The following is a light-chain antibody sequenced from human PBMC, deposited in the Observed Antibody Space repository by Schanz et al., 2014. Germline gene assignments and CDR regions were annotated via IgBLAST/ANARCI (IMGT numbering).Light chain of an antibody. J-gene: IGLJ3*02. CDR3: TSYISSSFFWV. Sequence: QSALTQPPSVSGSPGQSVTISCTGTSSDVGTYNYVSWYQHHPGKAPKLMIYDVSDRPSGVSNRFSGSKSGNTASLTISGLQTEDEADYYCTSYISSSFFWVFGGGTKLTVL. CDR1: SSDVGTYNY. V-gene: IGLV2-14*03. CDR2: DVS.